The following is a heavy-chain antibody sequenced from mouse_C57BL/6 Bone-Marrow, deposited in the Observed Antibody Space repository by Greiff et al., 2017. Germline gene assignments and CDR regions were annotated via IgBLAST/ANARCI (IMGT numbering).Heavy chain of an antibody. V-gene: IGHV1-82*01. CDR3: ARWGALITTVVATDY. CDR1: GYAFSSSW. Sequence: VKLQQSGPELVKPGASVKISCKASGYAFSSSWMNWVKQRPGKGLEWIGRIYPGDGDTNYNGKFKGKATLTADKSSSTAYMQLSSLTSEDSAVYFCARWGALITTVVATDYWGQGTTLTVSS. J-gene: IGHJ2*01. CDR2: IYPGDGDT. D-gene: IGHD1-1*01.